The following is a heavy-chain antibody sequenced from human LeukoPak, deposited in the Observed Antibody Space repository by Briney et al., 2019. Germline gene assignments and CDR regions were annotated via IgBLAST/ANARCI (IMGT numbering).Heavy chain of an antibody. CDR1: GGSFSGYH. CDR2: INHSGST. V-gene: IGHV4-34*01. Sequence: SETLSLTCAVYGGSFSGYHWSWIRQPPGKGLEWIGEINHSGSTNYNPSLKSRVTISVDTSKNQFSLKLSSVTAADTAVYYCARHHFDYWGQGTLVTVSS. CDR3: ARHHFDY. J-gene: IGHJ4*02.